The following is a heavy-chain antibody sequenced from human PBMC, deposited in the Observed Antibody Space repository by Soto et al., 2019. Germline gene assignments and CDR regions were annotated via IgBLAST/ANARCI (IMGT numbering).Heavy chain of an antibody. V-gene: IGHV1-3*01. J-gene: IGHJ1*01. CDR1: GLTFTNYA. D-gene: IGHD2-2*01. CDR2: INAGNGNT. CDR3: AREFQYLSSTWREDFQP. Sequence: QVQLVQSGAEVKKPGASVKVSCKASGLTFTNYALHWVRQAPGQRLEGMGWINAGNGNTKSSEKFQGRVIITRDTSASTVYMELSSLRSEDTAVYYCAREFQYLSSTWREDFQPWGQGTLVIVSS.